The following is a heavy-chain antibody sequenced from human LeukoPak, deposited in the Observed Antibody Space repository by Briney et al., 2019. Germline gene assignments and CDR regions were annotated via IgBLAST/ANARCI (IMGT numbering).Heavy chain of an antibody. CDR1: GFTFSSYA. CDR3: ARNPIY. Sequence: GGSLRLSCAASGFTFSSYATSWVRQAPGKGLEWVSVIYSGGSTYYADSVKGRFTISRDNSKNTLYLQMNSLRAEDTAVYYCARNPIYWGQGTLVTVSS. J-gene: IGHJ4*02. V-gene: IGHV3-66*01. CDR2: IYSGGST.